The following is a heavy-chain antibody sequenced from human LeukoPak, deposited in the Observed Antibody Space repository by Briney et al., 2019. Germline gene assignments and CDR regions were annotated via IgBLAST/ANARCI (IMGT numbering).Heavy chain of an antibody. J-gene: IGHJ4*02. Sequence: SETLSLTCTVSGGSISSGSYYWSWIRQPAGKGLEWIGRIYTSGSTNYNPSLKSRVTISVDTSKNQFSLKLSSVTAADTAVYYCARDAPLVGVLGIWGQGTLVTVSS. V-gene: IGHV4-61*02. CDR3: ARDAPLVGVLGI. D-gene: IGHD1-26*01. CDR1: GGSISSGSYY. CDR2: IYTSGST.